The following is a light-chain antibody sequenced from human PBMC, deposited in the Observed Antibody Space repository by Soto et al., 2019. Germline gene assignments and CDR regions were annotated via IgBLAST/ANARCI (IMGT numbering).Light chain of an antibody. CDR1: QSLVHIDGKTY. Sequence: MVMPRTPLSYLVTLGQPPSISCRSGQSLVHIDGKTYWSWLQRRPGQPPRLLIYKIFTRFVGVPDRFSGSGAGTDFTLKISRVEAEDVGVYYCMQATQFPYTFGQGTKLEIK. J-gene: IGKJ2*01. CDR3: MQATQFPYT. V-gene: IGKV2-24*01. CDR2: KIF.